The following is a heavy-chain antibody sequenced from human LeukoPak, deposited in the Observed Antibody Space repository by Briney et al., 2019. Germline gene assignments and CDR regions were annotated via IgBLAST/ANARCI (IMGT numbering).Heavy chain of an antibody. J-gene: IGHJ4*02. Sequence: PGGSLRLPCAASGLTFTIYGMHWVRQAPGKGLEWVAVVSYDGSDRSSADSVKGRFTVSRDNSKNTLYLQMNSLRAEDTAVYYCAKGGKWDVTPFDYWGQGTLVTVSS. CDR1: GLTFTIYG. V-gene: IGHV3-30*18. D-gene: IGHD1-26*01. CDR2: VSYDGSDR. CDR3: AKGGKWDVTPFDY.